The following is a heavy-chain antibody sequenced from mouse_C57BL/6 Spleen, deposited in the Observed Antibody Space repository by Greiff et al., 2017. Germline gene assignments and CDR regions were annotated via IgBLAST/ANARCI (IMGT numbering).Heavy chain of an antibody. Sequence: EVKLMESGGGLVQPGGSLSLSCAASGFTFPDYYMSWVRQPPGKALEWLGFISNKANGYTTEYSASVKGRFTISRVNSQSILYLQLHALIAEDSATYYSARYRVSTSVVSTRDDAKDYGGQGTSVTVSS. J-gene: IGHJ4*01. V-gene: IGHV7-3*01. CDR1: GFTFPDYY. CDR3: ARYRVSTSVVSTRDDAKDY. CDR2: ISNKANGYTT. D-gene: IGHD1-1*01.